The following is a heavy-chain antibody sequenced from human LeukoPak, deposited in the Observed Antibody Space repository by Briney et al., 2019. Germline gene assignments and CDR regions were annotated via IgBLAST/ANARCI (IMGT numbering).Heavy chain of an antibody. V-gene: IGHV4-39*07. D-gene: IGHD6-13*01. CDR1: GGSISSSSYY. CDR3: ARGYGYSSS. Sequence: PSGTLSLTCTVSGGSISSSSYYWGWIRQPPGKGLEWIGSIYYSGSTYYNPSLKSRVTISVDTSKNQFSLKLSSVTAADTAVYYCARGYGYSSSWGQGTLVTVSS. CDR2: IYYSGST. J-gene: IGHJ4*02.